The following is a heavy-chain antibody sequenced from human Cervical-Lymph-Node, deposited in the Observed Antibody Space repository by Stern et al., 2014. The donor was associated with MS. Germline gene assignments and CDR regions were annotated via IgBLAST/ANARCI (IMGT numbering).Heavy chain of an antibody. D-gene: IGHD3-22*01. V-gene: IGHV3-21*01. CDR3: ARDRGYYDSSGYDYDAFDI. J-gene: IGHJ3*02. CDR1: GFPFSSYS. Sequence: EVTLGESGGGLVKPGGSLRLSCAASGFPFSSYSMNWVRTAPGKGLEGGSAISSSTIYIYYSDSVKGRFTISRDNAKNSLYLQMNSLRAEDTAVYYCARDRGYYDSSGYDYDAFDICGQGTMVTVSS. CDR2: ISSSTIYI.